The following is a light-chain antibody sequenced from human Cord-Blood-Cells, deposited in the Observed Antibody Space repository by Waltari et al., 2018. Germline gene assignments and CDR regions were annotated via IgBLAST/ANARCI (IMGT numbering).Light chain of an antibody. Sequence: DIQMTESPSFLSASVGDRVSITCQASQDISNYLNWYQQKPGKAPKLLSYDASNMETGVPYRFSGSGSGTDFTFTISSLQPEDIATYYCQQYDNLPYTFGQGTKLEIK. V-gene: IGKV1-33*01. CDR2: DAS. J-gene: IGKJ2*01. CDR3: QQYDNLPYT. CDR1: QDISNY.